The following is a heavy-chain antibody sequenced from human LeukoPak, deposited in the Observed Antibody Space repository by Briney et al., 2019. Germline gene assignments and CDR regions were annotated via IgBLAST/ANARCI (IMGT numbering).Heavy chain of an antibody. CDR1: GGSISSYY. J-gene: IGHJ4*02. Sequence: SETLSLTCTVPGGSISSYYWSWIRQPPGKGLERIGYISSSGSNSFNPSLKSRVTISQDTSKNQLSLKLSSVTAADTAVYYCARHSPYCSDGSCYFDYWGQGTLVTVSS. V-gene: IGHV4-59*08. D-gene: IGHD2-15*01. CDR3: ARHSPYCSDGSCYFDY. CDR2: ISSSGSN.